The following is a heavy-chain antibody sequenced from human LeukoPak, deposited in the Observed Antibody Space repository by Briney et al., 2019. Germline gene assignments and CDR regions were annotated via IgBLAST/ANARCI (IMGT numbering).Heavy chain of an antibody. V-gene: IGHV1/OR15-1*02. CDR2: INPNSGGT. Sequence: ASVKVSCKASGYIFTDYYMHWVRQAPGQELGWMGRINPNSGGTNYAQKFQGRVTMTRDTSISTAYTELSSLRSEDTAVYYCARDGGELLGRDHWGQGTLVSVSS. D-gene: IGHD1-26*01. CDR1: GYIFTDYY. J-gene: IGHJ4*02. CDR3: ARDGGELLGRDH.